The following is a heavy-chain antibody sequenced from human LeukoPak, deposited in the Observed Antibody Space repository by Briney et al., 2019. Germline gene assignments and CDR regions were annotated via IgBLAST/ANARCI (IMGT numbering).Heavy chain of an antibody. V-gene: IGHV4-39*01. CDR1: GGSISGSDNY. CDR3: ARHGLWLLVNNY. Sequence: SGTLSLTCPVSGGSISGSDNYWGWIRQPPGKGLEWIGGIYYTGSTYYDPSLKNRVTISVDTSTNQFSLKLSSVTAADTAVYYCARHGLWLLVNNYWGQGALVTVSS. CDR2: IYYTGST. D-gene: IGHD2-21*01. J-gene: IGHJ4*02.